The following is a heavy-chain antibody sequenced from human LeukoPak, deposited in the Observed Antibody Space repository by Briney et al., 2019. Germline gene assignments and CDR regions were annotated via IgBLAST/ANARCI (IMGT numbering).Heavy chain of an antibody. V-gene: IGHV4-59*01. J-gene: IGHJ5*02. CDR2: IYYSGST. CDR1: GGSISSYY. D-gene: IGHD3-22*01. Sequence: PSETLSLTCTVSGGSISSYYWRWIRQPPGKGLEWIGYIYYSGSTNYNPSLKSRVTISVDTSKNQFSLKLSSVTAADTAVYYCARGHSSWFDPWGQGTLVTVSS. CDR3: ARGHSSWFDP.